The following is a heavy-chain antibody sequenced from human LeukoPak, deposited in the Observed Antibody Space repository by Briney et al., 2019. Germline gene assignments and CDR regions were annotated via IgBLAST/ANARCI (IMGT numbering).Heavy chain of an antibody. CDR1: GFTFSRYG. Sequence: GRSLRLSCAASGFTFSRYGMHWVRQAPGKGLGWVAVISYDGSNKYYVDSVKGRFTISKDNSKNTLYLQMNSLRAEDTAVYYCAKDRDILTGYLDYWGQGTLVTVSS. D-gene: IGHD3-9*01. V-gene: IGHV3-30*18. CDR3: AKDRDILTGYLDY. CDR2: ISYDGSNK. J-gene: IGHJ4*02.